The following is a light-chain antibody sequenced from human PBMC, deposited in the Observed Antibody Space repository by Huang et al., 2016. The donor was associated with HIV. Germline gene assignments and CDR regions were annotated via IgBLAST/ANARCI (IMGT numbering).Light chain of an antibody. CDR3: QQYGTSPT. CDR1: QSVHNNY. Sequence: EIVLTQSPGTLSLSPGEGATLSCRASQSVHNNYLAWYQQKPVQTPRLLTYGASSRATGIPDRFSGSGSGTDFTLTISRLEPDDFAVYYCQQYGTSPTFGGGTKVEIK. J-gene: IGKJ4*01. V-gene: IGKV3-20*01. CDR2: GAS.